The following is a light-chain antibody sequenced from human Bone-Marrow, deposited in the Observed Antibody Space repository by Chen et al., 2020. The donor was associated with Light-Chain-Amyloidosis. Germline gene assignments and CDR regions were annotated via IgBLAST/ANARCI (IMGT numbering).Light chain of an antibody. CDR3: QSYDSSLSGSHVV. Sequence: QSVLTQPPSVSGAPGQRVTISCTGSSSNIGAGYDVHWYQKLPGTAPKLLIYGNSNRPSGVPDRFSGSKSDTSASLAITGLQAEDEADYYCQSYDSSLSGSHVVFGGGTKLTVL. V-gene: IGLV1-40*01. CDR2: GNS. CDR1: SSNIGAGYD. J-gene: IGLJ2*01.